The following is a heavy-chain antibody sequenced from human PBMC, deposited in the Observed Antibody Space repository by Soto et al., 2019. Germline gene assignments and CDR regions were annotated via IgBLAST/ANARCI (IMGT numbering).Heavy chain of an antibody. D-gene: IGHD5-18*01. CDR3: ARLHSHGTYGMDV. Sequence: GASVKVSCKASGGSFTYTLSWVRQAPGQGLEWMGGIIPIFGTTNYAQKFQRRVTITADESTKTAYMELSTLRSEDTAVYYCARLHSHGTYGMDVWGQGTTVTVPS. V-gene: IGHV1-69*13. CDR2: IIPIFGTT. CDR1: GGSFTYT. J-gene: IGHJ6*02.